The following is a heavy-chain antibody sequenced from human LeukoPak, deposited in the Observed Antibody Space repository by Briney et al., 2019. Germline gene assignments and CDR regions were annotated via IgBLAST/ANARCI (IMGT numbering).Heavy chain of an antibody. CDR1: GGSISSYY. V-gene: IGHV4-59*01. CDR2: IYYSGST. D-gene: IGHD1-14*01. CDR3: ARDQRGSTGTFDY. J-gene: IGHJ4*02. Sequence: SETLSLTRTVPGGSISSYYWSWIRQPPGKGLEWIGYIYYSGSTNYNPSLKSRVTISVDTSKNQFSLKLSSVTAADTAVYYCARDQRGSTGTFDYWGQGTLVTVSS.